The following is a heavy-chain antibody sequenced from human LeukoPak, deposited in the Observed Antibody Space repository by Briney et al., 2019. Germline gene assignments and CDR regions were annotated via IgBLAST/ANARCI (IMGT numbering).Heavy chain of an antibody. V-gene: IGHV3-74*01. J-gene: IGHJ4*02. CDR1: GFTFSSYW. D-gene: IGHD3-22*01. CDR3: ASHSYYDRTPLDY. Sequence: QPGGSLRLSCAASGFTFSSYWMHWVRQAPGKGLVWVSRINSEGSSTSYADSVKGRFTISRDNAQNTLYLQMNSLRAEDTAVYYCASHSYYDRTPLDYWGQGTLVTVSS. CDR2: INSEGSST.